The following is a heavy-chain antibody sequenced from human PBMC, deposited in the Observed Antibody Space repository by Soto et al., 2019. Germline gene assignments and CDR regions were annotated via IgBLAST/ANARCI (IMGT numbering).Heavy chain of an antibody. J-gene: IGHJ4*02. V-gene: IGHV3-23*01. CDR3: AQRQGSCRNF. CDR1: GSSFSSYA. D-gene: IGHD3-3*01. CDR2: VSRSGST. Sequence: GGSLRLSCAASGSSFSSYAMNWVRQAPEKGLEWVSAVSRSGSTDYADSVEGRFTVSRDNSKNTVFLQMNNLRAEDTAVYYCAQRQGSCRNFWGPGILVTV.